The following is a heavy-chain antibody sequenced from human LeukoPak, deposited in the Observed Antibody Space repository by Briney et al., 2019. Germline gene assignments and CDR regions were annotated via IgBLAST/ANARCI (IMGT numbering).Heavy chain of an antibody. D-gene: IGHD4-17*01. Sequence: ESGPTLLHPTQTLTLTCTFSGFSLSTSGMRVSWIRQPPVKALEWLARIDWDDDKFYSTSLKTRLTISKDTSKNQVVLTMTNMDPVDTATYYCARIPDYGDYYFDYWGQGTLVTVSS. CDR3: ARIPDYGDYYFDY. CDR1: GFSLSTSGMR. V-gene: IGHV2-70*04. CDR2: IDWDDDK. J-gene: IGHJ4*02.